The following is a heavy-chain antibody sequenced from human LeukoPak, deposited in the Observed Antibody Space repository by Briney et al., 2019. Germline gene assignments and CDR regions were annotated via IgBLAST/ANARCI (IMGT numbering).Heavy chain of an antibody. D-gene: IGHD3-3*01. V-gene: IGHV4-59*01. J-gene: IGHJ4*02. Sequence: SETLSLTCAVYGGSFSGYYWSWIRQPPGKGLEWIGYIYYSGSTNYNPSLKSRVTISVDTSKNQFSLKLSSVTAADTAVYYCARGFYDFWSGYLGYFDYWGQGTLVTVSS. CDR3: ARGFYDFWSGYLGYFDY. CDR2: IYYSGST. CDR1: GGSFSGYY.